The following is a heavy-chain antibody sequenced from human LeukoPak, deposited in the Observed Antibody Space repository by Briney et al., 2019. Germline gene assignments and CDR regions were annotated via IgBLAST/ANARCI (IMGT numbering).Heavy chain of an antibody. CDR3: ARAPYGDHGVFDY. CDR2: INHSGST. CDR1: GGSFSGYY. V-gene: IGHV4-34*01. J-gene: IGHJ4*02. D-gene: IGHD4-17*01. Sequence: PSETLSLTCAVYGGSFSGYYWSWIRQPPGKGLEWIGEINHSGSTNYNPSLKSRVTISVDTSKNQFSLKLSSVTAADTAVYYCARAPYGDHGVFDYWGQGTLVTVSS.